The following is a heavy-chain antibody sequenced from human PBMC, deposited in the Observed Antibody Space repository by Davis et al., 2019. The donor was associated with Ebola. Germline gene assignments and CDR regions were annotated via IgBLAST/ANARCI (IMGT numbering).Heavy chain of an antibody. CDR3: ARIRGTGDRRGEDH. CDR2: IYDNGNI. CDR1: GGSISTYY. V-gene: IGHV4-4*07. J-gene: IGHJ4*02. Sequence: PSETLSLTCTVSGGSISTYYWSWIRQPAGKGLEWIGRIYDNGNINYNPSLQSRVTISIDTARNQYALKLNSVTAADTAVYYCARIRGTGDRRGEDHWGQGILVTVSP. D-gene: IGHD7-27*01.